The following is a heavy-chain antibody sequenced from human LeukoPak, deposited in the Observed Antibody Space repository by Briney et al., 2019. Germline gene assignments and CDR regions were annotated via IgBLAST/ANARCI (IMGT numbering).Heavy chain of an antibody. J-gene: IGHJ4*02. CDR3: ARVSGRWLHTFDY. CDR1: GYTFIAYY. V-gene: IGHV1-2*02. CDR2: VNPASGGT. D-gene: IGHD5-24*01. Sequence: ASVKVSCKASGYTFIAYYMHWVRQAPGQGLEWMGWVNPASGGTNYAQKFQGRVTMTRDTSISTAYMELSRLRSDDTAVYYCARVSGRWLHTFDYWGQGTLVTVSS.